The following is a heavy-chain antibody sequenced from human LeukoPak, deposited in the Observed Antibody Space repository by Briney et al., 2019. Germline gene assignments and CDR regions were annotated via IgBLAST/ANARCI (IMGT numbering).Heavy chain of an antibody. D-gene: IGHD3-9*01. CDR2: ISYDGSNK. Sequence: GRSLRLSCAASGFTFSSYGMHWVRQAPGKGLEWVAVISYDGSNKYYADSVKGRFTISRDNSKNMLYLQMNSLRAEDTAVYYCAKDSERYFDWPYYFDYWGQGTLVTVSS. CDR1: GFTFSSYG. CDR3: AKDSERYFDWPYYFDY. J-gene: IGHJ4*02. V-gene: IGHV3-30*18.